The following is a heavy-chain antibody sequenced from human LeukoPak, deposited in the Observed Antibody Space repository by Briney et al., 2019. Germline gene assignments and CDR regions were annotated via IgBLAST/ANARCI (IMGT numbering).Heavy chain of an antibody. CDR1: GFTFSSYA. Sequence: GGSLRLSCAASGFTFSSYAMSWVRQAPREGLEWVSAISGSGGSTYYADSVKGRFTISRDNSKNTLYLQMNSLRAEDTAVYYCAKSEASGFDYWGQGTLVTVSS. CDR3: AKSEASGFDY. CDR2: ISGSGGST. D-gene: IGHD1-26*01. V-gene: IGHV3-23*01. J-gene: IGHJ4*02.